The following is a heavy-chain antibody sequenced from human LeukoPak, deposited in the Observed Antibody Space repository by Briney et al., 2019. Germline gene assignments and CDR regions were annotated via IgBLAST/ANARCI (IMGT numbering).Heavy chain of an antibody. CDR2: INPNSGGT. V-gene: IGHV1-2*02. D-gene: IGHD6-19*01. CDR3: VILIAAADIAVAGTERS. Sequence: ASVKVSCKASGYTFTGYYMHWVRQAPGQGLEWMGWINPNSGGTNYAQKFQGRVTMTRDTSISTAYMELSRLRSDDTAVYYCVILIAAADIAVAGTERSWGQGTLVTVSP. J-gene: IGHJ5*02. CDR1: GYTFTGYY.